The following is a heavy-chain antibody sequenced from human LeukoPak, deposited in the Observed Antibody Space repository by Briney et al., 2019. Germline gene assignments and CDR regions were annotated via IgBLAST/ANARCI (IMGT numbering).Heavy chain of an antibody. V-gene: IGHV3-23*01. CDR1: GFTFSTYG. Sequence: GGSLRLSCAASGFTFSTYGMSWVRQAPGKGLEWVSAISGSGDSTYYADSVKGRFTISRDNAKNSLYLQMNSLRAEDTAVYYCAVDYGGKPGAFDIWGKGKMVTVSS. D-gene: IGHD4-23*01. J-gene: IGHJ3*02. CDR3: AVDYGGKPGAFDI. CDR2: ISGSGDST.